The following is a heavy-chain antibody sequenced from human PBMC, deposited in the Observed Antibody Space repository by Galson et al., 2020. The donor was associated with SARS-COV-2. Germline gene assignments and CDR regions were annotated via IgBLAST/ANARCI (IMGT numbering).Heavy chain of an antibody. CDR2: ISSTSKYI. J-gene: IGHJ6*02. D-gene: IGHD2-15*01. CDR3: ARDGGGSRGRDYYYGMDV. CDR1: GFSFSTYA. Sequence: GGSLRLSCATSGFSFSTYAMNWVRQAPGKGLEWVSSISSTSKYIYCADSVKGRFTISRDNAKNSLSLQMNSLRAEDSAVYYCARDGGGSRGRDYYYGMDVWGQGTTVTVSS. V-gene: IGHV3-21*06.